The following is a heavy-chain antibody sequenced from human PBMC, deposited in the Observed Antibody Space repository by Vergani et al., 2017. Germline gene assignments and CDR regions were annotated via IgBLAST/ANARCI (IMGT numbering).Heavy chain of an antibody. V-gene: IGHV3-53*01. CDR3: ARGYGDYWARPLKYYYYGMDV. CDR2: IYSGGST. D-gene: IGHD4-17*01. Sequence: EVQLVESGGGLIQPGGSLRLSCAASGFTVSSNYMSWVRQAPGKGLEWVSVIYSGGSTYYAGSVKGRFTISRDNSKNTLYLQMNSLRAEDTAVYYCARGYGDYWARPLKYYYYGMDVWGQGTTVTVSS. CDR1: GFTVSSNY. J-gene: IGHJ6*02.